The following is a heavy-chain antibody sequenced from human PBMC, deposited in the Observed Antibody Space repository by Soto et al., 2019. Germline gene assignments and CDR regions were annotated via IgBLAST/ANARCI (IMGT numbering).Heavy chain of an antibody. CDR2: IYYSGST. D-gene: IGHD6-6*01. Sequence: QVQLQESGPGLVKPSETLSLTCTVSGGSISSYYWSWIRQPPGKGLEWIGYIYYSGSTNYNPSLKSRVTISVDTSKNQFSLKLSSVTAADTAVYDCARALYSSSSNWFDPWGQGTLVTVSS. CDR1: GGSISSYY. CDR3: ARALYSSSSNWFDP. J-gene: IGHJ5*02. V-gene: IGHV4-59*01.